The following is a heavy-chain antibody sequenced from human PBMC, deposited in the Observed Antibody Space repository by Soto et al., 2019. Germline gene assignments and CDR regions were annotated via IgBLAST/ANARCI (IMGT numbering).Heavy chain of an antibody. V-gene: IGHV3-30-3*01. CDR2: ISYDGYNA. CDR3: ARDGGFSYGFDYYFDY. D-gene: IGHD5-18*01. Sequence: GGSLRLSCAASGFTFDDYAMHWVRQAPGTGLEWVAVISYDGYNAYYADSVKGRFTISKDNSRNTLFLQMDNLRSDDTAVYFCARDGGFSYGFDYYFDYWGQGTLVTVSS. CDR1: GFTFDDYA. J-gene: IGHJ4*02.